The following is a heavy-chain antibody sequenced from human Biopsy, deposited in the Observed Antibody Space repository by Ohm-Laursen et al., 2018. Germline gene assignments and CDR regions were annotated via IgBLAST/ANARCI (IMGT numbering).Heavy chain of an antibody. Sequence: ASVKVSCKASGYTFTCYHVHWVRQAPGQGLEWMGWTNAKNGDTNYAQKFQGRVTMTRDTSISTAYVDLSSLRSDDTAVYYCTRGGYYYDSLAYYYWFDPWGQGTLVTVSS. J-gene: IGHJ5*02. V-gene: IGHV1-2*02. CDR1: GYTFTCYH. D-gene: IGHD3-22*01. CDR3: TRGGYYYDSLAYYYWFDP. CDR2: TNAKNGDT.